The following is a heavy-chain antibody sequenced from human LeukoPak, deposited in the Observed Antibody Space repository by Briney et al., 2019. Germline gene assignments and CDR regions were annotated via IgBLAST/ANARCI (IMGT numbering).Heavy chain of an antibody. CDR2: IIPIFGTA. V-gene: IGHV1-69*13. D-gene: IGHD6-19*01. CDR1: GGTFSSYA. J-gene: IGHJ4*02. CDR3: ARDDSSGWYGLSDY. Sequence: GASVKISCKASGGTFSSYAISWVRQAPGQGLGWMGGIIPIFGTANYTRKFQGRVTITADESTSTSYMELSSLRSEDTAVYYCARDDSSGWYGLSDYWGQGTLVTVSS.